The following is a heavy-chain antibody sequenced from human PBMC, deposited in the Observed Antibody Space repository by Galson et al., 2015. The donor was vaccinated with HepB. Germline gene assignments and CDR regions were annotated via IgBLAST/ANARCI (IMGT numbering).Heavy chain of an antibody. J-gene: IGHJ4*02. CDR1: GFSFSSYA. CDR2: ISYDGSNK. CDR3: ATRVVTAHLPDN. V-gene: IGHV3-30-3*01. D-gene: IGHD2-21*02. Sequence: SLRLSCAASGFSFSSYAMHWVRQAAGKGLEWEAVISYDGSNKYYADSVKGRFTISRDNSKNTLYLQMNSLRPEDTALYYCATRVVTAHLPDNWGQGTLVTVSS.